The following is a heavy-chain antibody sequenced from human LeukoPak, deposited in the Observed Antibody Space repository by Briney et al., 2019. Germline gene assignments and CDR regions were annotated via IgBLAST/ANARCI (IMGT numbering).Heavy chain of an antibody. Sequence: GGSLRLSCAASGFTFSNYWMHWVRQAPGKGLVWVSRLDTDGSDTSYADSVKGRFTISRDNAKNTLYLQMNNLRAEDTAMYYCARDSIAARARYWYFDLWGRGTLVTVSS. CDR1: GFTFSNYW. D-gene: IGHD6-6*01. CDR2: LDTDGSDT. V-gene: IGHV3-74*01. J-gene: IGHJ2*01. CDR3: ARDSIAARARYWYFDL.